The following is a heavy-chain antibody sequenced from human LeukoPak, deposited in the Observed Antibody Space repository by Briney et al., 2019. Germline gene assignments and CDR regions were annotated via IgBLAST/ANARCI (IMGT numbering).Heavy chain of an antibody. Sequence: PSETLSLTCTVSGGSISSYYWSWIRQPPGKGLEWIGYIYYSGSTNYNPSLKSRVTISVDTSKNQFSLKLSSVTAADTTLYYCARQPAVAAAGNYFDYWGQGILVTVSS. D-gene: IGHD6-13*01. J-gene: IGHJ4*02. V-gene: IGHV4-59*08. CDR2: IYYSGST. CDR3: ARQPAVAAAGNYFDY. CDR1: GGSISSYY.